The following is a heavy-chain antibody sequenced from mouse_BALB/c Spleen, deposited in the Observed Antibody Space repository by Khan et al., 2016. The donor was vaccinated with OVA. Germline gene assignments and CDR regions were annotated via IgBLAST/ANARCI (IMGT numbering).Heavy chain of an antibody. CDR2: ISSGGNT. V-gene: IGHV5-6-5*01. Sequence: EVELVESGGGLVKPGGSLKLSCAASGFTFSNYDMSWVRQTPEKRLEWVASISSGGNTYYPDSVKGRFTISSDNARKILYLHMSSLRSEDTAMYYCARGPYYGSSPCYFDYWGQGTTLTVSS. CDR1: GFTFSNYD. CDR3: ARGPYYGSSPCYFDY. D-gene: IGHD1-1*01. J-gene: IGHJ2*01.